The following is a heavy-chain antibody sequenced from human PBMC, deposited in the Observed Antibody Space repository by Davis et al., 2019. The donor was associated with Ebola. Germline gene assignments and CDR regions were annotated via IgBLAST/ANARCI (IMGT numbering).Heavy chain of an antibody. V-gene: IGHV1-2*06. D-gene: IGHD6-19*01. J-gene: IGHJ4*02. CDR3: ATKSSGWYDLGFDY. CDR1: GYTFTGYY. Sequence: ASVKVSCKFTGYTFTGYYMHWVRQAPGQGLEWMGRINPNSGGTNYAQKFQGRVTMTRDTSISTAYMELSRLRSDDTAVYYCATKSSGWYDLGFDYWGQGTLVTVSS. CDR2: INPNSGGT.